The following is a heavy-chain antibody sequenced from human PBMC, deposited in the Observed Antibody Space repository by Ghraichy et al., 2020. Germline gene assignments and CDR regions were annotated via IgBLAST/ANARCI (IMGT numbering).Heavy chain of an antibody. CDR2: AYYKSKWYY. Sequence: SQTLSLTCAISGDSVSRKGAAWNWIRQSPSRGLEWLGRAYYKSKWYYDYSVSMRSRITISPDTSKNHISLQLNSVTPEDTAVYHCTRGQDYYYAMDVWGQGTTVTVSS. V-gene: IGHV6-1*01. J-gene: IGHJ6*02. CDR1: GDSVSRKGAA. CDR3: TRGQDYYYAMDV.